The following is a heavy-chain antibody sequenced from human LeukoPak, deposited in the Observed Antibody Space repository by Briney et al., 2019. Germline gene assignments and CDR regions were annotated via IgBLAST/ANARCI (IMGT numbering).Heavy chain of an antibody. V-gene: IGHV3-7*03. CDR2: IKQDGSEK. Sequence: GGSLRLSCAASGFTFSSYWMSWVRQAPGKGLEWVANIKQDGSEKYYADSVKGRFTISRDNAKNSLYLQMNSLRAGDTAVYYCAARIPRTIAAIFYWGQGTLVTVSS. D-gene: IGHD6-13*01. J-gene: IGHJ4*02. CDR1: GFTFSSYW. CDR3: AARIPRTIAAIFY.